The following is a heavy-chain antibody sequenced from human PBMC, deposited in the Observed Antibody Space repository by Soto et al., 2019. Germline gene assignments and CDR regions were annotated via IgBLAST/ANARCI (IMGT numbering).Heavy chain of an antibody. Sequence: ASVKVSCKASGYTFTSYGISWVRQAPGQGLEWMGWISAYNGNTNYAQKLQGRVTMTTDTSTSTAYMELRSLRSDDTAVYYCARELRYCSGGSCYWESAFDIWRQGTMDTVSS. CDR2: ISAYNGNT. CDR1: GYTFTSYG. J-gene: IGHJ3*02. V-gene: IGHV1-18*01. D-gene: IGHD2-15*01. CDR3: ARELRYCSGGSCYWESAFDI.